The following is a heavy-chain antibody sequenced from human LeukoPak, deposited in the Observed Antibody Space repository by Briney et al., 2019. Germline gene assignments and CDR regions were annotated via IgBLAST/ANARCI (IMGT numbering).Heavy chain of an antibody. CDR1: GYTLTELS. D-gene: IGHD2-2*01. CDR2: ISAYNGNT. V-gene: IGHV1-18*01. CDR3: AREEPAATGTSFDP. Sequence: GPVKVSCKVSGYTLTELSMHWVRQAPGQGLEWMGWISAYNGNTNYAQRLQGRVTMTTDTSTSTAYMELRSLRSDDTAVYYCAREEPAATGTSFDPWGQGTLVTVSS. J-gene: IGHJ5*02.